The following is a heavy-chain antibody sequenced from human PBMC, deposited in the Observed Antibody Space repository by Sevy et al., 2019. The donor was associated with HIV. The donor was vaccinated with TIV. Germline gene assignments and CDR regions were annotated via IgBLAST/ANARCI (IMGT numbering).Heavy chain of an antibody. CDR2: LKSDVYGGTV. V-gene: IGHV3-49*04. Sequence: GGSLRLPCTASGFTFGDYCMSCVRQAPGKGLEWVAFLKSDVYGGTVDHAASVRGRFVISRDDSKTIAYLQMNDLKTEDTGVYYCTRWKAAQSIFDYWGQGALVTVSS. CDR3: TRWKAAQSIFDY. CDR1: GFTFGDYC. D-gene: IGHD6-13*01. J-gene: IGHJ4*02.